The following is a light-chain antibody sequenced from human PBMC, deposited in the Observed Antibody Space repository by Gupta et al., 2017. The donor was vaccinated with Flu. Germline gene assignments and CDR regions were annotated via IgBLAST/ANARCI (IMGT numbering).Light chain of an antibody. CDR3: QQYNNWPPWT. V-gene: IGKV3-15*01. Sequence: ERPTLSCRASQGINTNLAWYQQKPGQAPRVIIYDASTRAADIPARFVGSGSGTDFTLAISSLQSEDSALYYCQQYNNWPPWTFGQGTKVEVK. J-gene: IGKJ1*01. CDR2: DAS. CDR1: QGINTN.